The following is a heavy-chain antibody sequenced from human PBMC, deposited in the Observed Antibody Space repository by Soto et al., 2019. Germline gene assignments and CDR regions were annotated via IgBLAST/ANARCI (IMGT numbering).Heavy chain of an antibody. CDR2: IVVGSGNT. V-gene: IGHV1-58*01. J-gene: IGHJ6*02. Sequence: SVKVSCKASGFTFTSSAVQWVRQARGQRLEWIGWIVVGSGNTNYAQKFQERVTITRDMSTSTAYMELSSLRSEDTAVYYCAADXHSSSWYRYYYYYGMDVWGLGTTVTVSS. CDR3: AADXHSSSWYRYYYYYGMDV. CDR1: GFTFTSSA. D-gene: IGHD6-13*01.